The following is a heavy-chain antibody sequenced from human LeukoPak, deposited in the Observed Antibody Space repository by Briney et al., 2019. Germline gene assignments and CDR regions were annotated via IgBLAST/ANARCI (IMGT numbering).Heavy chain of an antibody. CDR2: ISSSSSYI. J-gene: IGHJ4*02. CDR1: GFTFSSYS. D-gene: IGHD1-26*01. Sequence: GGSLRLSCAASGFTFSSYSMHWVRQAPGKGLEWVSSISSSSSYIYYADSVKGRFTISRDNAKNSLYLQMNSLRAEDTAVYYCARDHGVGAVDYWGQGTLVTVSS. CDR3: ARDHGVGAVDY. V-gene: IGHV3-21*01.